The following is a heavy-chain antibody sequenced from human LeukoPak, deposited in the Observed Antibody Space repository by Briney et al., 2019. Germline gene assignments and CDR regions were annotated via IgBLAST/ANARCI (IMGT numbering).Heavy chain of an antibody. J-gene: IGHJ6*02. Sequence: PGGSLRLSCAASGFTFSSSAMSWVRQAPGKGLEWVSYISSSSDTIYYVDSVKGRFTISRDNAKNSLHLQMNSLRDEDTAVYYCARRMTTNAYYYYAMDVWGQGTTVTVSS. CDR3: ARRMTTNAYYYYAMDV. D-gene: IGHD1-1*01. CDR2: ISSSSDTI. V-gene: IGHV3-48*02. CDR1: GFTFSSSA.